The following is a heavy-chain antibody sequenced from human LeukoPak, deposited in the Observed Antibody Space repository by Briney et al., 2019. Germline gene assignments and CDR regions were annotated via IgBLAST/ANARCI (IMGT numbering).Heavy chain of an antibody. CDR2: IHYTGTT. V-gene: IGHV4-59*01. CDR3: ARVYYSSSYDYWYFDL. Sequence: SETLSLTCTVSSASISSNYWTWIRQPPGKGLEWIGYIHYTGTTNYNPSLKSRVTISVDTSKTQFSLKPSSVTAADTAVYYCARVYYSSSYDYWYFDLWGRGTLVTVSS. J-gene: IGHJ2*01. CDR1: SASISSNY. D-gene: IGHD6-13*01.